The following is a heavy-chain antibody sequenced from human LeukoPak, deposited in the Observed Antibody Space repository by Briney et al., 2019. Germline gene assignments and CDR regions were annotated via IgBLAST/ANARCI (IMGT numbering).Heavy chain of an antibody. J-gene: IGHJ4*02. D-gene: IGHD7-27*01. CDR2: ISWNSGSI. CDR3: AKTGERDY. Sequence: GRSLRLSCAASGFTFDDYAMHWVRQAPGKDLEWVSGISWNSGSIGYADSVRGRFTISRDNAENSLYLQMNSLRDEDTAVYYCAKTGERDYWGRGTLVTVSS. CDR1: GFTFDDYA. V-gene: IGHV3-9*01.